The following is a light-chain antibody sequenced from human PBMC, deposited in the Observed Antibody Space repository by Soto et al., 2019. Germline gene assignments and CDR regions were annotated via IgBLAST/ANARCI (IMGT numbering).Light chain of an antibody. Sequence: IVLTQSPGTLSLSPGERATLSCRASESVGSTYLAWYQQKPGQAPRLLIYSASSRATGIPDRFSGSGSGTDFTLTISRLEPEDFAVHYCQQYGYSITFGGGTKVDIK. J-gene: IGKJ4*01. CDR1: ESVGSTY. CDR3: QQYGYSIT. V-gene: IGKV3-20*01. CDR2: SAS.